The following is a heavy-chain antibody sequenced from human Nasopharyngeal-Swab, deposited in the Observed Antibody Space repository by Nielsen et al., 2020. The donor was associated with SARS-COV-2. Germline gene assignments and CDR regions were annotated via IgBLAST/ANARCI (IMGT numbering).Heavy chain of an antibody. CDR2: ISGSGGST. D-gene: IGHD3-3*01. J-gene: IGHJ4*02. CDR3: ARDRLQYYDFWSGYPNYFDY. CDR1: GFTFSSYA. Sequence: GGSLRLSCAASGFTFSSYAMSWVRQAPGKGLEWVSAISGSGGSTYYADSVKGRFTISRDNSKNTLYLQMSSLRAEDTAVYYCARDRLQYYDFWSGYPNYFDYWGQGTLVTVSS. V-gene: IGHV3-23*01.